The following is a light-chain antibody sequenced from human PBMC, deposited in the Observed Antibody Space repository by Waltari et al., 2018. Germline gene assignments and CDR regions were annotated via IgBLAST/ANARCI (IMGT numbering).Light chain of an antibody. CDR2: KDN. CDR3: QSSDSSVV. Sequence: SYELTQPPSVSVSPGQTARITCSGDALPKQYAYWYQQKPGQAPVLVIYKDNERPSGNPERFSGSSSGTTVTLTISGVQAEDEADYYCQSSDSSVVFGGGTKLTVL. CDR1: ALPKQY. V-gene: IGLV3-25*03. J-gene: IGLJ2*01.